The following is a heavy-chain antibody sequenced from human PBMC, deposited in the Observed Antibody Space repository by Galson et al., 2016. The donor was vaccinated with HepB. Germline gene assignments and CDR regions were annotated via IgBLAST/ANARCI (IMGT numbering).Heavy chain of an antibody. CDR3: ARGPRGAFDV. CDR2: VIPISGST. CDR1: GSTFSSFT. D-gene: IGHD3-10*01. Sequence: SVKVSCKVSGSTFSSFTINWVRQAPGQGLDWMGEVIPISGSTNFAREFQDRVTITADKSTSTAYMDLTSLKSEDTAIYYCARGPRGAFDVWGQGTMVTVPS. V-gene: IGHV1-69*06. J-gene: IGHJ3*01.